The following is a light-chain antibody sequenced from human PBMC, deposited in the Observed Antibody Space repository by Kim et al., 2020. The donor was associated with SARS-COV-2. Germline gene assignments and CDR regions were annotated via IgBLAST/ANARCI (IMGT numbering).Light chain of an antibody. CDR3: QQSNSFPIT. Sequence: DIQMTQSPSSVSASVGDRVTITCRASQGIGTWLAWYQQRPGKAPKLLIFEASSLQLGVPSRFSGSGSGTHFTLTISSLQPEDFATYYCQQSNSFPITFGQGTRLEIK. CDR2: EAS. J-gene: IGKJ5*01. CDR1: QGIGTW. V-gene: IGKV1D-12*01.